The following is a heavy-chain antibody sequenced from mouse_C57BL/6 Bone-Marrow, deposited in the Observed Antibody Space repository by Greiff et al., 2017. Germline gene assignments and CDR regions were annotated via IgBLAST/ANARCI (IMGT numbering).Heavy chain of an antibody. D-gene: IGHD1-1*01. CDR1: GYTFTSYG. Sequence: VQRVESGAELARPGASVKLSCKASGYTFTSYGISWVKQRTGQGLEWIGEIYPRSGNTYYNEKFKGKATLTADKSSSTAYMELRSLTSEDSAVYFCARGVTTVVGAMDYWGQGTSVTVSS. J-gene: IGHJ4*01. V-gene: IGHV1-81*01. CDR3: ARGVTTVVGAMDY. CDR2: IYPRSGNT.